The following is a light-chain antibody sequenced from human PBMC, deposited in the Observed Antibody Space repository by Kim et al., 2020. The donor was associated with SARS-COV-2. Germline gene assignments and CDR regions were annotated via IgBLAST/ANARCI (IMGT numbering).Light chain of an antibody. CDR1: QSISTH. V-gene: IGKV1-39*01. J-gene: IGKJ5*01. Sequence: SVGDSVTISCRASQSISTHVHWYQQKPGKAPKPLIYAASSLQDGVPSRFIGAGSGTYFTLTINGLQPEDFATYYCQQTYTSLQITFGQGTRLEIK. CDR2: AAS. CDR3: QQTYTSLQIT.